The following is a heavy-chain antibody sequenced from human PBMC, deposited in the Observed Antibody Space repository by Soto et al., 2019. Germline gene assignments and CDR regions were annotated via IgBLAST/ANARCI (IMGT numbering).Heavy chain of an antibody. Sequence: SETLSLTCAVYGGSFSGYYWTWIRQPPGTGLEWIGEINHSGSTNYNPSLKSRVTISVDTSKNQFSLKLTSVTAADTAMYYCARPKTIGAAAGKGWFDPWGQGTLVT. CDR3: ARPKTIGAAAGKGWFDP. V-gene: IGHV4-34*01. D-gene: IGHD6-13*01. J-gene: IGHJ5*02. CDR2: INHSGST. CDR1: GGSFSGYY.